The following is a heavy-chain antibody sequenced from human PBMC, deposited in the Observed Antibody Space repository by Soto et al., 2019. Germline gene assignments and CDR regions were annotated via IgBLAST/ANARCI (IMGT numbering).Heavy chain of an antibody. D-gene: IGHD2-2*01. J-gene: IGHJ6*01. CDR3: AKDIGDCSSTSCPLLDGMDV. CDR2: ISWDGVST. CDR1: GFTFDDYT. Sequence: GGSLRLSCAASGFTFDDYTMRWVRQAPGKGLEWVSLISWDGVSTYYADSVKGRFTISRDNSKNSLYLQMNSLRTEDTALYYCAKDIGDCSSTSCPLLDGMDVWGQGTT. V-gene: IGHV3-43*01.